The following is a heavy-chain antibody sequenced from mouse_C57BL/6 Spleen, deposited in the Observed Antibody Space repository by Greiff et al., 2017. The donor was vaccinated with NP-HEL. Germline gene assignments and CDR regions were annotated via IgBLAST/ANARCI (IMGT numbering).Heavy chain of an antibody. CDR1: GFTFSDYG. D-gene: IGHD2-3*01. Sequence: DVHLVESGGGLVQPGGSLKLSCAASGFTFSDYGMAWVRQAPRKGPEWVAFISNLAYSIYYADTVTGRFTISRENAKNTLYLEMSSLRSEDTAMYYCARRYDGSYAMDYWGQGTSVTVSS. CDR3: ARRYDGSYAMDY. V-gene: IGHV5-15*04. J-gene: IGHJ4*01. CDR2: ISNLAYSI.